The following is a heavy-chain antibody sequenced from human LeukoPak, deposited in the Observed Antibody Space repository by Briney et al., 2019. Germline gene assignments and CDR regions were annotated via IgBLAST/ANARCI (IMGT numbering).Heavy chain of an antibody. V-gene: IGHV3-30*18. CDR1: GFTFSSYG. CDR2: ISYDGSNK. D-gene: IGHD3-22*01. Sequence: GGSLRLSCAASGFTFSSYGMHWVRQAPGKGLEWVAVISYDGSNKYYADSVKGRFTISRDNSKNTLYLQMNSLRAEDTAVYYCAKAADYGSSGYYYGGNFDYWGQGALVTVSS. CDR3: AKAADYGSSGYYYGGNFDY. J-gene: IGHJ4*02.